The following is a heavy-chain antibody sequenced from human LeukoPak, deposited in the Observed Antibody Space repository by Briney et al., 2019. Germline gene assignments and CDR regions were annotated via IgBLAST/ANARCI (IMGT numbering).Heavy chain of an antibody. V-gene: IGHV4-4*07. CDR2: IYTSGST. CDR3: ARSAGAATAHYYYYYMDV. D-gene: IGHD1-26*01. Sequence: PSETLSLTCTVSGGSISSYYWSWIRQPAGKGLEWIGRIYTSGSTNYNPSLKSRVTMSVDTSKNQFSLKLSSVTAADTAVYYCARSAGAATAHYYYYYMDVWGRGTTVTVSS. J-gene: IGHJ6*03. CDR1: GGSISSYY.